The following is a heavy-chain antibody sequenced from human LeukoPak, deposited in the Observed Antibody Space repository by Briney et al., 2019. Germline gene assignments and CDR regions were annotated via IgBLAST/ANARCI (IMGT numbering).Heavy chain of an antibody. CDR1: GFTFSSYG. J-gene: IGHJ4*02. CDR3: ARSDYYDSSGYPL. D-gene: IGHD3-22*01. CDR2: IRYDGSNK. Sequence: PGGSLRLSCAASGFTFSSYGMHWVRQAPGKGLEWVAFIRYDGSNKYYADSVKGRFTISRDNSKNTLYLQMNSLRSDDTAVYYCARSDYYDSSGYPLWGQGTLVTVSS. V-gene: IGHV3-30*02.